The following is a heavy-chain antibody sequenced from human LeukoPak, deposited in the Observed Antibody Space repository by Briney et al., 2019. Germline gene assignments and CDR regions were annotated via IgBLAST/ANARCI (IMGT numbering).Heavy chain of an antibody. V-gene: IGHV3-74*01. CDR1: GFTFSLYW. CDR2: INGDGSST. CDR3: ARGIGSSDY. D-gene: IGHD1-1*01. J-gene: IGHJ4*02. Sequence: GSLRLSCAASGFTFSLYWMHWVRQAPGKGLVWVSRINGDGSSTIYADSVKGRFTISRDNAKNTLYLQMNSLRAEDTAVYFCARGIGSSDYWGQGTLVTVSS.